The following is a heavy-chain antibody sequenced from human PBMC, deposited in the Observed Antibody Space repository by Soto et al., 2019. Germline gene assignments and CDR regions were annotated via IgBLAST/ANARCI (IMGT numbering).Heavy chain of an antibody. V-gene: IGHV3-23*01. J-gene: IGHJ3*01. Sequence: GGSLSLSCAASGFIFTNYAMNWVRQAPGKGLEWVSVIGGRGNSAYYADSVQGRFTISRDNSKNTLSLQMSSLTADDTAIYYCVREGRGSFDFWGRGTMVTVS. CDR1: GFIFTNYA. D-gene: IGHD5-12*01. CDR2: IGGRGNSA. CDR3: VREGRGSFDF.